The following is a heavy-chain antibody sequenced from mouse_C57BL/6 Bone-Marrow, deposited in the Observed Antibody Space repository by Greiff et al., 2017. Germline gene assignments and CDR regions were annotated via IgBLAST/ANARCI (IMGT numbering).Heavy chain of an antibody. CDR2: IYPGDGDT. CDR3: ARGGLWFYYFDY. D-gene: IGHD2-2*01. CDR1: GYAFSSYW. J-gene: IGHJ2*01. Sequence: VQLQQSGAELVKPGASVKISCKASGYAFSSYWMNWVKQRPGKGLEWIGQIYPGDGDTNYNGKFKGKATLTADKSSSTAYMQLSSLTSEDSAVYFCARGGLWFYYFDYWGQGTTLTVSS. V-gene: IGHV1-80*01.